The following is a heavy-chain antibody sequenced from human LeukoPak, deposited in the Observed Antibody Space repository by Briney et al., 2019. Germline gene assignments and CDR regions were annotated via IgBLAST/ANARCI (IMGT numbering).Heavy chain of an antibody. J-gene: IGHJ6*04. CDR3: AKDLGGSGSYKYYYYYGMDV. Sequence: GGSLRLSCAASGFTFSSYAMSWVRQAPGKGLEWVSAISGSGGSTYYADSVKGRFTISRDNSKNTLDLQMNSLRAEDTAVYYCAKDLGGSGSYKYYYYYGMDVWGKGTTVTVSS. D-gene: IGHD3-10*01. V-gene: IGHV3-23*01. CDR2: ISGSGGST. CDR1: GFTFSSYA.